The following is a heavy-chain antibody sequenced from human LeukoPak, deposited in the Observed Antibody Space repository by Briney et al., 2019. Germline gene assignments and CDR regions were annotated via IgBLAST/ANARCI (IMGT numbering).Heavy chain of an antibody. CDR1: GFTLSDHW. Sequence: GGSLRLSCVASGFTLSDHWMYWVRQGPGKGLAHVSRIESDASRTTYADSVKGRFTISRDDAKNSLYLQMNSLRAEDTALYYCAKDSGVAATGYGMDVWGQGTTVTVSS. D-gene: IGHD2-15*01. CDR3: AKDSGVAATGYGMDV. V-gene: IGHV3-74*03. J-gene: IGHJ6*02. CDR2: IESDASRT.